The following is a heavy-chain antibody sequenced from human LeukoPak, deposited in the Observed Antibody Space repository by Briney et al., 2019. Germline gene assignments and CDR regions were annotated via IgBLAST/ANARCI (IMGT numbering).Heavy chain of an antibody. V-gene: IGHV3-30-3*01. CDR3: ARDALITMIVVGPIDY. D-gene: IGHD3-22*01. CDR1: GFTISSYA. CDR2: ISYDGSNK. J-gene: IGHJ4*02. Sequence: VQPGRSLRLSCTASGFTISSYAMHWVRQAPGKGLEWVAVISYDGSNKYYADSVKGRYTISRDNSKNTLYLQMNSLRAEDTAVYYCARDALITMIVVGPIDYWGQGALVTVSS.